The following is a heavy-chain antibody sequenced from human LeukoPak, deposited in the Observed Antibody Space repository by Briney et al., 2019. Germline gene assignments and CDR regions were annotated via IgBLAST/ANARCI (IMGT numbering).Heavy chain of an antibody. Sequence: GESLKISSKGSGYSFTSYWIGWVRQMPGKGLEWMGIIYPGDSDTRYSPSFQGQVTISADKSISTAYLQLSSLKASDTAMYYCARAARSGSYPLDYWGQGNLVTVSS. CDR1: GYSFTSYW. CDR3: ARAARSGSYPLDY. V-gene: IGHV5-51*01. CDR2: IYPGDSDT. D-gene: IGHD3-10*01. J-gene: IGHJ4*02.